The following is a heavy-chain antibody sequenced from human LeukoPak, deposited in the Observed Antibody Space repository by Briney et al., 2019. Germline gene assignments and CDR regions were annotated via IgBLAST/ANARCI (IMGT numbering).Heavy chain of an antibody. CDR2: IRYDGSNK. V-gene: IGHV3-30*02. CDR3: AKASLEWSHPLRFDY. J-gene: IGHJ4*02. CDR1: GFTFSSYG. D-gene: IGHD3-3*01. Sequence: PGGSLRLSCAASGFTFSSYGMHWVRQAPGKGLEWVAFIRYDGSNKYYADSVKGRFTISRDNSKNTLYLQMNSLRAEDTAVYYCAKASLEWSHPLRFDYWGQGTLVTVSS.